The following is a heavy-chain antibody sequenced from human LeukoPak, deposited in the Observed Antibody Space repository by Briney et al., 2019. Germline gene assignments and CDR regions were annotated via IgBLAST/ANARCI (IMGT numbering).Heavy chain of an antibody. D-gene: IGHD6-13*01. J-gene: IGHJ4*02. CDR3: ARTQTGYSSSWCMDY. CDR2: IYYSGST. V-gene: IGHV4-59*01. CDR1: GGSISSYY. Sequence: SETLSLTCTVSGGSISSYYWSWIRQPPGKGLEWIGYIYYSGSTNYNPSLKSRVTISVDTSKNQFSLKLSSVTAADTAVYYCARTQTGYSSSWCMDYWGQGTLVTVSS.